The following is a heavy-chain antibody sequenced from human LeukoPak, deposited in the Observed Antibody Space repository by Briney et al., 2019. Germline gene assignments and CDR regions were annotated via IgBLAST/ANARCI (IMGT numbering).Heavy chain of an antibody. D-gene: IGHD3-3*01. V-gene: IGHV3-23*01. Sequence: GGSLRLSCAASGFTFSNAWMNWVRQAPGKGLEWVSAISGSGGSTYYADSVKGRFTISRDNSKNTLYLQMNSLRAEDTAVYYCAKEGGYYDFWSGYRFDYWGQGTLVTVSS. CDR3: AKEGGYYDFWSGYRFDY. CDR1: GFTFSNAW. CDR2: ISGSGGST. J-gene: IGHJ4*02.